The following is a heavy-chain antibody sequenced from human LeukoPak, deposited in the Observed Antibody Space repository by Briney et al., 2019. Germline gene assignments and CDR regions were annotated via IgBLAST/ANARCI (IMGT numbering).Heavy chain of an antibody. V-gene: IGHV1-18*01. CDR1: GYTFTGYG. Sequence: ASVKVSCKASGYTFTGYGISWVRQAPGQGLEWMGWISAYNGNTNYAQKLQGRVTMTTDTSTSTAYMELRSLRSDDTAVYYCARDARQYCSGGSCYSYYYYGMDVWGQGTTVTVSS. J-gene: IGHJ6*02. CDR3: ARDARQYCSGGSCYSYYYYGMDV. D-gene: IGHD2-15*01. CDR2: ISAYNGNT.